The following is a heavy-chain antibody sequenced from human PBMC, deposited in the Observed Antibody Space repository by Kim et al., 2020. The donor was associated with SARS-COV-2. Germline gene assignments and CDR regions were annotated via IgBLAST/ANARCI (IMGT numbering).Heavy chain of an antibody. CDR1: GYTFTGYY. Sequence: ASVKVSCKASGYTFTGYYMHWVRQAPGQGLEWMGRINPNSGGTNYAQKFQGRVTMTRDTSISTAYMELSRLRSDDTAVYYCARFYYGSGSYHYYYGMDVWGQGTTVTVSS. J-gene: IGHJ6*01. V-gene: IGHV1-2*06. CDR3: ARFYYGSGSYHYYYGMDV. D-gene: IGHD3-10*01. CDR2: INPNSGGT.